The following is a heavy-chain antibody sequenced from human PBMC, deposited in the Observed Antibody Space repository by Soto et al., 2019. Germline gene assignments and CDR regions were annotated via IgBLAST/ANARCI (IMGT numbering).Heavy chain of an antibody. Sequence: GGSLRLSCAASGFTFSNAWMNWVRQAPGKGLEWVGRIKSKTDWGTTNYAAPVKGRLTISRDDSKNTLYLQINSLKTEDTAVYYCTTYDSSGYYYGDDAFDIWGQGTMVTVS. CDR2: IKSKTDWGTT. CDR1: GFTFSNAW. CDR3: TTYDSSGYYYGDDAFDI. D-gene: IGHD3-22*01. V-gene: IGHV3-15*07. J-gene: IGHJ3*02.